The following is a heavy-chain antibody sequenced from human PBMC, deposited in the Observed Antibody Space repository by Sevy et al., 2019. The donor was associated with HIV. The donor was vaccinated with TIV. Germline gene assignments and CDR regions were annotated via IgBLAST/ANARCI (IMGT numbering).Heavy chain of an antibody. D-gene: IGHD6-13*01. CDR3: ARLPEIAAADLYFDY. CDR1: GYSFTSYW. CDR2: IYPGDSDT. J-gene: IGHJ4*02. Sequence: GESLKISCKGSGYSFTSYWIGWVRQMPGKGLEWMGIIYPGDSDTRYSPSFQGQVTISADKSISTAYLQWSSLKASDTAMYYCARLPEIAAADLYFDYWGQGTLVTVSS. V-gene: IGHV5-51*01.